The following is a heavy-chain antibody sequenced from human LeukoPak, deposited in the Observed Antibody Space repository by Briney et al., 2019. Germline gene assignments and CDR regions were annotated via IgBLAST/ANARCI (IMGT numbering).Heavy chain of an antibody. Sequence: SETLSLTCTVSVYSISSGYYWGWIRQPPGKGLEWIGSFYHSGDTYYNPSLKSRVTISVDTSKNQFSLNLRSVTAADTAVYFCARDQEYSYGYGRNWGQGTLVTVSS. CDR3: ARDQEYSYGYGRN. D-gene: IGHD5-18*01. V-gene: IGHV4-38-2*02. J-gene: IGHJ4*02. CDR1: VYSISSGYY. CDR2: FYHSGDT.